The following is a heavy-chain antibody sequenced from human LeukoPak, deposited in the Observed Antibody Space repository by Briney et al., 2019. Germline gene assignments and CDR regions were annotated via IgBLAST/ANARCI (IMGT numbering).Heavy chain of an antibody. CDR2: IYTSGST. Sequence: PSETLSLTCNVSGGSISSYQWNWIRQPAGKGLEWIGLIYTSGSTNYNASLRSRVTISVDKSKNQLSLNLSSVTAADTAVYYCARWDAVVAFDIWGQGTMVTVCS. CDR1: GGSISSYQ. J-gene: IGHJ3*02. V-gene: IGHV4-4*07. D-gene: IGHD4-23*01. CDR3: ARWDAVVAFDI.